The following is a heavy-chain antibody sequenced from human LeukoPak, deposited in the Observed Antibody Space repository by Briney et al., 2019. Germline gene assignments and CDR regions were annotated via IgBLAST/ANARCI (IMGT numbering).Heavy chain of an antibody. D-gene: IGHD2-2*01. J-gene: IGHJ4*02. CDR1: GFTFSSYA. CDR3: ARDQRYCSSSSCPWEPFDY. Sequence: PGGSLRLSCAASGFTFSSYAMSWVRQAPGEGLEWVSLLSGSGGSTYYADSVKGRFTISRDNAKNSLYLQMNSLRAEDTAVYYCARDQRYCSSSSCPWEPFDYWGQGTLVTVSS. V-gene: IGHV3-23*01. CDR2: LSGSGGST.